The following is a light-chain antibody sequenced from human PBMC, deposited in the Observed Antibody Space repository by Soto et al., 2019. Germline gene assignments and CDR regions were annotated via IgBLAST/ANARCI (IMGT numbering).Light chain of an antibody. Sequence: DIPMTQSPSSMSASVGDRVTITCRASQSISSYLNWYQQKPGKAPKLLIYAASSLQSGVQSRFSGRGSGSDCTLAISSLQPEYLAKYYCQRSYRSACTFGQGTTVAIK. CDR1: QSISSY. V-gene: IGKV1-39*01. J-gene: IGKJ1*01. CDR2: AAS. CDR3: QRSYRSACT.